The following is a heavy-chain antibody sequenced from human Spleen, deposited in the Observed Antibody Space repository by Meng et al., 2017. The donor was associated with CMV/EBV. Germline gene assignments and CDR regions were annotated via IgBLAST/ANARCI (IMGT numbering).Heavy chain of an antibody. CDR3: VRGEYQLLGLGAFDI. CDR2: ISYDGSNK. D-gene: IGHD2-2*01. Sequence: GESLKISCAASGFTFSSYAMHWVRQAPGKGLEWVAVISYDGSNKYYADSVKGRFTISRDNSKNTLYLQMNSLRAEDTAVYYCVRGEYQLLGLGAFDIWGQGTMVTVSS. V-gene: IGHV3-30*04. J-gene: IGHJ3*02. CDR1: GFTFSSYA.